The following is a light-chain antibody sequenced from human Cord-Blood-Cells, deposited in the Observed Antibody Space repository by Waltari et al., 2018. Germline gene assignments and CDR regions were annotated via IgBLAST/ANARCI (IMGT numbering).Light chain of an antibody. CDR2: AAS. J-gene: IGKJ1*01. Sequence: DIQMTQSPSSLSASVGDRVTITCRASQGISNYLAWYQKKQGKVPKLRIYAASTLQQCVPSRVSGSGSGIDFTLTIISLQPEDVATYYCQKYNSAPPWTFGQGTKVEIK. CDR3: QKYNSAPPWT. V-gene: IGKV1-27*01. CDR1: QGISNY.